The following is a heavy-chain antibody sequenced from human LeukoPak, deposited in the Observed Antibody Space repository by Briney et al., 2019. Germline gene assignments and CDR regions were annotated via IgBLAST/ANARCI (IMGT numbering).Heavy chain of an antibody. D-gene: IGHD3-10*01. Sequence: GGSLRLSCAASGFTFYVYGMNCVREAPGKGREGVVDIKWDGGSTGYADSVKSRFTISRDNTKNSLYLQKNSLRAEDTALYYCARERYGSGNFDYWGHRTLVTVSS. J-gene: IGHJ4*01. CDR3: ARERYGSGNFDY. CDR2: IKWDGGST. V-gene: IGHV3-20*04. CDR1: GFTFYVYG.